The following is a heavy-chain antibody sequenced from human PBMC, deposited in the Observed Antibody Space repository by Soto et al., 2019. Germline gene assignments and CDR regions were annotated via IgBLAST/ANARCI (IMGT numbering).Heavy chain of an antibody. J-gene: IGHJ5*02. CDR2: IYYSGST. Sequence: SETLSLTCTVSGGSISSGGYYWSWIRQHPGKGLEWIGYIYYSGSTYYNPSLKSRVTISVDTSKNQFSLKLSSVTAADTAVYYCARSEDNPPYNWFDPWGQGTRVTVSS. CDR1: GGSISSGGYY. CDR3: ARSEDNPPYNWFDP. D-gene: IGHD1-20*01. V-gene: IGHV4-31*03.